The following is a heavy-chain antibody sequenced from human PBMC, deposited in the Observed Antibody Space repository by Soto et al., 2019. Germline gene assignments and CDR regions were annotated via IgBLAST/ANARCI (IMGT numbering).Heavy chain of an antibody. CDR3: AKFAWGGSYSESPASDI. CDR2: ISWDGADT. D-gene: IGHD1-26*01. V-gene: IGHV3-43*01. CDR1: GFPFDDYS. Sequence: PGGSLRLSCAASGFPFDDYSMNWVRLVPGKGLEWVSLISWDGADTYYADSVKGRFTISRDNSKNSLYLHMNSLTTEDTALYSCAKFAWGGSYSESPASDIWGQGTMVPVSS. J-gene: IGHJ3*02.